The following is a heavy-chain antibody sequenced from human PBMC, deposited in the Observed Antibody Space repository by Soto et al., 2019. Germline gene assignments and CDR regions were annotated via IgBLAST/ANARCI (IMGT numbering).Heavy chain of an antibody. J-gene: IGHJ3*01. CDR1: GFNFGNFN. Sequence: GGSLRLSCEGSGFNFGNFNMIWVRQAPGKGLEWVSSVSGSSSYIYYADSVKGRFTVSRDNANNLVFLQMNGLRPEDTAMYYCARDLRGHYGPWGQGTMVTVSS. V-gene: IGHV3-21*06. CDR2: VSGSSSYI. CDR3: ARDLRGHYGP. D-gene: IGHD4-17*01.